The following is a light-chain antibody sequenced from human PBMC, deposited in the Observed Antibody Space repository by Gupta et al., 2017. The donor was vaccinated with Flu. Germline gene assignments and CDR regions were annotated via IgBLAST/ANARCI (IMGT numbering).Light chain of an antibody. Sequence: PGDRVTLICMASQIVRGYLAWYQQVPGQAPRVLIYDVSTRATGVPARFSGSGSGTEFTLTSSSLQSEDSATYYCQQYSTWPTFGPGTKVEIK. CDR2: DVS. CDR1: QIVRGY. J-gene: IGKJ3*01. CDR3: QQYSTWPT. V-gene: IGKV3-15*01.